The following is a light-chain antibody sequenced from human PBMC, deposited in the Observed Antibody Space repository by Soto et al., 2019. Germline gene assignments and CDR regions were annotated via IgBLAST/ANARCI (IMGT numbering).Light chain of an antibody. Sequence: DIQVTQSPSTLSAAVGDRVAITCRASQTISSWLAWYQQKPGKAPKILIYKASTLKSGVPSRSSGSGSGTEFNLTISSLQPEDFATYYCQQYNSFIWTFGQGTKVDIK. CDR2: KAS. J-gene: IGKJ1*01. V-gene: IGKV1-5*03. CDR3: QQYNSFIWT. CDR1: QTISSW.